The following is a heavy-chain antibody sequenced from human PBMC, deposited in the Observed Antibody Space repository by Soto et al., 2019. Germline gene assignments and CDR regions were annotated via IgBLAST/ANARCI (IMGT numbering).Heavy chain of an antibody. CDR2: IYYSGST. D-gene: IGHD3-3*01. CDR1: SGSISSSNW. J-gene: IGHJ3*02. CDR3: ARLIYDFWSGYSRDSDAFDI. V-gene: IGHV4-39*01. Sequence: PSETLSLTCAVSSGSISSSNWWSWVRQPPGKGLEWIGSIYYSGSTYYNPSLKSRVTISVDTSKNQFSLKLSSVTAADTAVYYCARLIYDFWSGYSRDSDAFDIWGQGTMVTVSS.